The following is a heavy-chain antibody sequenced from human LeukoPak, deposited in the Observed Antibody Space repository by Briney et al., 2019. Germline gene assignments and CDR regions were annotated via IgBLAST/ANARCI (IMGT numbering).Heavy chain of an antibody. J-gene: IGHJ4*02. Sequence: PSETLSLTCAVSGYSISSGYYWGWIRQPPGRGLEWIGSTYHSGSTYYNPSLKSRVTISVDTSKNQFSLKLSSVTAADTAVYYCARGYSSGWHDPLFDYWGQGTLVTVSS. CDR2: TYHSGST. CDR3: ARGYSSGWHDPLFDY. V-gene: IGHV4-38-2*01. D-gene: IGHD6-19*01. CDR1: GYSISSGYY.